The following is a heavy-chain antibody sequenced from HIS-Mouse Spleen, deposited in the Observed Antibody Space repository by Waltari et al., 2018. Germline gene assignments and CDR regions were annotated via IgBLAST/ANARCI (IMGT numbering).Heavy chain of an antibody. J-gene: IGHJ3*02. CDR1: GLIFRRYW. V-gene: IGHV3-74*01. CDR2: INSDGSST. D-gene: IGHD1-1*01. CDR3: ARDLELDAFDI. Sequence: EVQLVESGGGSVQPGGSWRLSFAASGLIFRRYWMHWVRQAPGKGLVWVSRINSDGSSTSYADSVKGRFTISRDNAKNTLYLQMNSLRAEDTAVYYCARDLELDAFDIWGQGTMVTVSS.